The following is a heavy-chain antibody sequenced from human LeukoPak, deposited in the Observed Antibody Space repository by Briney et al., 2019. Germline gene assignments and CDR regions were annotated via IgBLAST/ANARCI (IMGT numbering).Heavy chain of an antibody. CDR1: GYTFTSYY. CDR2: INPSGGST. V-gene: IGHV1-46*01. D-gene: IGHD2-2*01. Sequence: ASVKVSCKASGYTFTSYYMHWVRQAPGQGLEWMGIINPSGGSTSYAQKFQGRVTMTRDTSTSTVYMELSSLRSEDTAVYYCARDPIYCSSTSCGIHDAFDIWGQGTMVTVSS. J-gene: IGHJ3*02. CDR3: ARDPIYCSSTSCGIHDAFDI.